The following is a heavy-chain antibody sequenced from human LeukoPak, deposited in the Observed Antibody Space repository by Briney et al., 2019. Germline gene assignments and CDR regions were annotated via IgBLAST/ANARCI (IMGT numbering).Heavy chain of an antibody. V-gene: IGHV4-59*01. CDR2: IYYSGST. J-gene: IGHJ4*02. D-gene: IGHD2-21*02. Sequence: SETLSLTCTVSGGSITSYYWSWIRQPPGKGLEWIGYIYYSGSTNYNPSLKSRVTISVGTSKNQFSLKLSSVTAADTAVYYCAREAYCGGDCYSGFDYWGQGTLVTVSS. CDR3: AREAYCGGDCYSGFDY. CDR1: GGSITSYY.